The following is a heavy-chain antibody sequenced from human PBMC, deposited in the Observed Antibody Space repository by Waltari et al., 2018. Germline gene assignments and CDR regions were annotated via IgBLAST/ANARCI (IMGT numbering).Heavy chain of an antibody. J-gene: IGHJ5*02. Sequence: QVQLVESGGGVVQPGGSLRLSCAASGFTFRNHGIHWVRQAPGTGLEWVAFIWSDETNKHYADSVQGRFTISRDNSKNTVFLQMNSLRTEDTAVYYCAKGPDSSGYYSNWFDPWGQGILVTVSS. D-gene: IGHD3-22*01. CDR3: AKGPDSSGYYSNWFDP. V-gene: IGHV3-30*02. CDR1: GFTFRNHG. CDR2: IWSDETNK.